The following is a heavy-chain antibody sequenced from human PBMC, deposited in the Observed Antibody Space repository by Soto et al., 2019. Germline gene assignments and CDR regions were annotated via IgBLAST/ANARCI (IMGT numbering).Heavy chain of an antibody. V-gene: IGHV4-39*02. CDR1: GGSLRSSTYF. CDR2: VYYSGNS. J-gene: IGHJ4*02. D-gene: IGHD3-10*01. Sequence: SENLSLTCTVSGGSLRSSTYFWGWVRQPPGKGLEWIGTVYYSGNSYSNPSLESRATMTVDTSMNHFSLKLSSVTAADTAVYYCASIPLYYYGSGRYPQYDYWCQCNLVT. CDR3: ASIPLYYYGSGRYPQYDY.